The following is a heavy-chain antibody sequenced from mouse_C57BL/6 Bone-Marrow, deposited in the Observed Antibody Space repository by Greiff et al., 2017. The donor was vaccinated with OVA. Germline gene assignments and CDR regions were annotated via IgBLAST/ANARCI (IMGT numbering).Heavy chain of an antibody. CDR3: DRHSCGSSSFAY. J-gene: IGHJ3*01. Sequence: EVQLQQSVAELVRPGASVKLSCTASGFNIKNTYMHWVKQRPEQGLEWIGRIDPANGNTKYAPQFQGKATITADTASNTAYLQLSSLTSEDTAIYYCDRHSCGSSSFAYWGQGTLVTVSA. V-gene: IGHV14-3*01. CDR2: IDPANGNT. D-gene: IGHD1-1*01. CDR1: GFNIKNTY.